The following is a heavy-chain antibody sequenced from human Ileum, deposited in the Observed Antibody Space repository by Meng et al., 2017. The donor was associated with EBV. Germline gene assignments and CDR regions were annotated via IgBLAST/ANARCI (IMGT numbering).Heavy chain of an antibody. Sequence: QLQLHGAGPGLVKPSATLSLACTVAGGAINSRCYHWGWTRQPPGKGLEWIGSIYYSGMTYYNPSLMSRVTISVDTSKNQFSLKLSSVTAADTAVYYCARPIAAAGWFDPWCRGTLVTVSS. D-gene: IGHD6-13*01. CDR3: ARPIAAAGWFDP. CDR1: GGAINSRCYH. J-gene: IGHJ5*02. V-gene: IGHV4-39*01. CDR2: IYYSGMT.